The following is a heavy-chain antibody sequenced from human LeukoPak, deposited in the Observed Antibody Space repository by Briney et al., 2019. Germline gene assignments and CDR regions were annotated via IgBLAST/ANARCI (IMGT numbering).Heavy chain of an antibody. CDR3: ASRSYYPSD. CDR2: IIIIRSNK. J-gene: IGHJ4*02. D-gene: IGHD3-10*01. Sequence: GGSLRLSCAASGFTFSSYTMTWVRQAPGKGLEGASPIIIIRSNKYYADSVKGRFTISRDNSKNTLYLQMNSLRAEDTAVYYCASRSYYPSDGGQGTLVTVSS. CDR1: GFTFSSYT. V-gene: IGHV3-23*01.